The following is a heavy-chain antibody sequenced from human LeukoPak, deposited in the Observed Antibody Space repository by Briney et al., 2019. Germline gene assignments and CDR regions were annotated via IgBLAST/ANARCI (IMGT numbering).Heavy chain of an antibody. Sequence: PSETLSLTCTVSGYSISSGYYWGWIRQPPGKGLEWIGSIYHSGSTYYNPSLKSRVTISVDTSKNQFSLKLSSVTAADTAVYYCARGGGSSSSVDYWGQGTLVTVSS. J-gene: IGHJ4*02. CDR1: GYSISSGYY. V-gene: IGHV4-38-2*02. CDR3: ARGGGSSSSVDY. CDR2: IYHSGST. D-gene: IGHD6-6*01.